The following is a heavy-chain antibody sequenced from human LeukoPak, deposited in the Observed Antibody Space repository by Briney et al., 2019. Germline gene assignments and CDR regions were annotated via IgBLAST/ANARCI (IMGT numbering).Heavy chain of an antibody. CDR3: ARVGSYYQFDY. J-gene: IGHJ4*02. CDR1: GGSISSGGYS. D-gene: IGHD1-26*01. Sequence: PSQTLSLTCAGSGGSISSGGYSLRWIRQPPGKGLEWIGYIYHSGSTYYNPSLKGRVTISVDRSKNQFSLKLSSVTAADTAVYYCARVGSYYQFDYWGQGTLVTVSS. V-gene: IGHV4-30-2*01. CDR2: IYHSGST.